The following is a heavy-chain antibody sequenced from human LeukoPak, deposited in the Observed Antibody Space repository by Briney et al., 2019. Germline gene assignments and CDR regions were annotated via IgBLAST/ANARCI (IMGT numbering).Heavy chain of an antibody. V-gene: IGHV3-53*05. CDR2: LYSGGTT. CDR1: GFTFSSYA. J-gene: IGHJ4*02. D-gene: IGHD6-13*01. Sequence: PGGSLRLSCAASGFTFSSYAMSWVRQAPGKGLEWVSVLYSGGTTFYADSVKGRFTISRDNSMNTLYLQMKSLRPEDTAVYYCASPGPGGAAAGLLDYWGQGTLVTVSS. CDR3: ASPGPGGAAAGLLDY.